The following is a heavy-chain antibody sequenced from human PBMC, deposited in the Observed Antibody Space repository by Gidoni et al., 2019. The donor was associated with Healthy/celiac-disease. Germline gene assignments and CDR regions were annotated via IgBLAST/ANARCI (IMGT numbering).Heavy chain of an antibody. V-gene: IGHV3-21*01. J-gene: IGHJ4*02. CDR1: GFTFISYS. CDR3: ARDLYYYDSSGFLVY. D-gene: IGHD3-22*01. Sequence: EVQLVESGGGLVKPGGSLRLSCAASGFTFISYSLNWVRQAPGKGLEWVSSISSSSSYIYYADSVKGRFTISRDNAKNSLYLQMNSLRAEDTAVYYCARDLYYYDSSGFLVYWGQGTLVTVSS. CDR2: ISSSSSYI.